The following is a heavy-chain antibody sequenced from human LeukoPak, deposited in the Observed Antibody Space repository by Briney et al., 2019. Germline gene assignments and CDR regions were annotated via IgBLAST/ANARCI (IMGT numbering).Heavy chain of an antibody. D-gene: IGHD6-13*01. V-gene: IGHV4-59*01. J-gene: IGHJ6*02. CDR2: IYYSGST. CDR3: ARDSNPGYSSSWYYCGMDV. Sequence: SETLSLTCTVSGGSISSYYWSWIRQPPGKGLEWIGYIYYSGSTNYNPSLKSRVTISVDTSKNQFSLKLSSVTAADTAVYYCARDSNPGYSSSWYYCGMDVWGQGTTVTVSS. CDR1: GGSISSYY.